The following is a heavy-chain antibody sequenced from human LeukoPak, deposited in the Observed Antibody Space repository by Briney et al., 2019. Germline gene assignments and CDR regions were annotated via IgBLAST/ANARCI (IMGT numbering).Heavy chain of an antibody. Sequence: GGSLRPSCAASGFTFSSYAMSWVRQAPGKGPEWVSSISGGGGSTYYADSVKGRFTVSRDNSKNTLYLQMNSLRGEDTAVYYCAKGHDYWGQGTLVTVSS. CDR1: GFTFSSYA. V-gene: IGHV3-23*01. CDR2: ISGGGGST. J-gene: IGHJ4*02. CDR3: AKGHDY.